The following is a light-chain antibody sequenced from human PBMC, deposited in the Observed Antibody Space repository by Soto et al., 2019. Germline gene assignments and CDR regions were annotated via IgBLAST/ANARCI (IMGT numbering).Light chain of an antibody. J-gene: IGKJ1*01. CDR1: QSVTSNY. V-gene: IGKV3-20*01. CDR2: GAS. Sequence: IALTKSPVSRDMCPXXRATLXCMASQSVTSNYLAWYQQKPGHAPRLLVYGASTRSTGISDRFSCSRSETDFTLTITRLYPGDFAVYYCEQYVTWRAAIGQGTKVAIK. CDR3: EQYVTWRAA.